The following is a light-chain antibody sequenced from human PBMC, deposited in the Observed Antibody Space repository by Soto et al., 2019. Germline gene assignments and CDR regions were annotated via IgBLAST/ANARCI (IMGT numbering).Light chain of an antibody. CDR1: QSVSSSN. CDR2: GAS. CDR3: QQYGSSPPYT. V-gene: IGKV3-20*01. J-gene: IGKJ2*01. Sequence: EIVWTQYPGTLSLSPGGRATRSCRASQSVSSSNLAWYQQKPGQSPRLLMYGASRRATGIPDRFSGSGSGTDFTLTISRLEPEDFAVYYCQQYGSSPPYTFGQGTKVDIK.